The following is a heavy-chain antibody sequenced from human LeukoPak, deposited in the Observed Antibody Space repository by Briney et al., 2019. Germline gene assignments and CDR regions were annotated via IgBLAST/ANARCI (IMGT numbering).Heavy chain of an antibody. D-gene: IGHD3-10*01. Sequence: GGSLRLSCAASGFTFSSYDMHWVRQAPGKGLEGVSAIGTAGDTYYPGSVKGRFTISRENAKNSLYLQMNSLRAGDTAVYYCARAYYNGSGSSYYFDYWGQGTLVTVSS. V-gene: IGHV3-13*01. CDR2: IGTAGDT. J-gene: IGHJ4*02. CDR1: GFTFSSYD. CDR3: ARAYYNGSGSSYYFDY.